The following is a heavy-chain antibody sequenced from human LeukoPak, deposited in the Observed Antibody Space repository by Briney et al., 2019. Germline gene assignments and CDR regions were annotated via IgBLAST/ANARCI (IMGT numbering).Heavy chain of an antibody. CDR2: IKSDGST. V-gene: IGHV3-74*01. CDR1: GFTFSTYW. J-gene: IGHJ4*02. CDR3: ATYSSLDY. D-gene: IGHD3-22*01. Sequence: GGSLRLSCAASGFTFSTYWMHWVRQAPGKGLVWVSRIKSDGSTNYADSVKGRFTISRDNSKNTLYLQMNSLRAEDTAVYYCATYSSLDYWGQGTLVTVSS.